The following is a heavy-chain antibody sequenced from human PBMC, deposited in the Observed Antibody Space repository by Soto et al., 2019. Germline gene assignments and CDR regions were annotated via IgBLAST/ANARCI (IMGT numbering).Heavy chain of an antibody. J-gene: IGHJ5*02. CDR1: GYTCTGYY. Sequence: ASVKVSCKASGYTCTGYYMHWVRQAPGQGLEWMGWINPNSGGTNYAQKFQGWVTMTRDTSISTAYMELSRLRSDDTAVYYCARAAAGSASWFDPWGQGTLVTVSS. V-gene: IGHV1-2*04. D-gene: IGHD2-15*01. CDR2: INPNSGGT. CDR3: ARAAAGSASWFDP.